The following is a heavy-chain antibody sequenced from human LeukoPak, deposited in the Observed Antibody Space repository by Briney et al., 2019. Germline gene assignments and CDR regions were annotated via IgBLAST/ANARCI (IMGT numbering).Heavy chain of an antibody. CDR1: GYSFTSYW. Sequence: GESLKISCKGSGYSFTSYWIGWVRQMPGKGLEWMGIIYPGDSDTRYSPSFQGQVTISADKSISTAYLQWSSLKASDTAMYYCARRGYSGYEAYWFDPWGQGTLVTVSS. J-gene: IGHJ5*02. CDR3: ARRGYSGYEAYWFDP. D-gene: IGHD5-12*01. V-gene: IGHV5-51*01. CDR2: IYPGDSDT.